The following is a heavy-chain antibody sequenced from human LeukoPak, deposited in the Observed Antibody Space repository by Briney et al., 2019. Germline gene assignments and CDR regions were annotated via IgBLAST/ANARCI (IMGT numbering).Heavy chain of an antibody. V-gene: IGHV3-23*01. CDR1: GFTFSSYA. D-gene: IGHD4-17*01. Sequence: GGSLRLSCAASGFTFSSYAMSWVRQAPGKGLEWVSAISGSGGSTYYADSVKRRFTISRDNSKNTLYLQMNSLRAEDTAVYYCAKARYGDYIRYYFDYWGQGTLVTVSS. J-gene: IGHJ4*02. CDR3: AKARYGDYIRYYFDY. CDR2: ISGSGGST.